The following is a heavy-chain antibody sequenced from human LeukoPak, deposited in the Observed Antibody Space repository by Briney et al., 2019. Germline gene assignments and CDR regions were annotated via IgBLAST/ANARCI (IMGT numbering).Heavy chain of an antibody. J-gene: IGHJ5*01. CDR1: GVSLNNYA. Sequence: SGGSLRLSCTASGVSLNNYAMSWVRQAPGKGLEWVSDINGSGGTTYYADSAKGGLTISRDNSKNTLYLQMNRLRAENTAVYYCANPPTVTKTRFDSWGQGTLVTVSS. CDR3: ANPPTVTKTRFDS. D-gene: IGHD4-17*01. CDR2: INGSGGTT. V-gene: IGHV3-23*01.